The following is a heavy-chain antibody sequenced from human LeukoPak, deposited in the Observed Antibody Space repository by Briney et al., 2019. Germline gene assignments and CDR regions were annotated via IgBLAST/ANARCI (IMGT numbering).Heavy chain of an antibody. Sequence: ASVKVSCKASGYTFTGSYIHWVRQAPGQGLKWMGWINPNNGATNYAQKFQGRVTMTRDTSITTVYMELRSLRYDDTAVYYCARGVYCSSSSCSGGLGYYFYFMDVWGKGTTVTVSS. V-gene: IGHV1-2*02. J-gene: IGHJ6*03. CDR3: ARGVYCSSSSCSGGLGYYFYFMDV. CDR2: INPNNGAT. D-gene: IGHD2-2*01. CDR1: GYTFTGSY.